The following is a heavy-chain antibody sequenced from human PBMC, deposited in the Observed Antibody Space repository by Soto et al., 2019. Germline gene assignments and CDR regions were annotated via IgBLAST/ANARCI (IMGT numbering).Heavy chain of an antibody. CDR2: IYYSGTT. Sequence: SETLSLTCSVSGDSIGSSYWTWIRQPPGKGLEWIGYIYYSGTTNYNPSLKSRVTMSVDTSKKQFSLKLRSVTAADTAVYYCARDSSGYYTFDFWGQGTLVTVSS. D-gene: IGHD3-22*01. CDR1: GDSIGSSY. V-gene: IGHV4-59*01. CDR3: ARDSSGYYTFDF. J-gene: IGHJ4*02.